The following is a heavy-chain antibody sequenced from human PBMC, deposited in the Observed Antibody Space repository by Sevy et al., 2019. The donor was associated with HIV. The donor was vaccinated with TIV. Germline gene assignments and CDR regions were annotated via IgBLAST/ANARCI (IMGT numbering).Heavy chain of an antibody. V-gene: IGHV5-51*01. D-gene: IGHD2-21*02. CDR3: ARQKRSADFLDY. CDR1: GYSFSSHW. J-gene: IGHJ4*02. CDR2: IYPSDSET. Sequence: GESLKISCMASGYSFSSHWIGWVRQKPGKGQEWVGIIYPSDSETTYSPSFQGQVTISADKSINTAYLQWSSLKASDSAMYYCARQKRSADFLDYWGQGTLVTVSS.